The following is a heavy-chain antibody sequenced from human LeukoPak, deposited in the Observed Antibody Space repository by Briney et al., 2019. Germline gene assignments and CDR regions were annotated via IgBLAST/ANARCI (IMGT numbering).Heavy chain of an antibody. V-gene: IGHV3-30*18. Sequence: GGSLRLSCAASGFTFSSYGMHWVRQAPGKGLEWVAVISYDGSNKNYADSVKGRLTISRDNSKNTLYLQMNSLRAEDTAVYYCAELGITMIGGVWGKGTTVTISS. J-gene: IGHJ6*04. CDR2: ISYDGSNK. CDR3: AELGITMIGGV. CDR1: GFTFSSYG. D-gene: IGHD3-10*02.